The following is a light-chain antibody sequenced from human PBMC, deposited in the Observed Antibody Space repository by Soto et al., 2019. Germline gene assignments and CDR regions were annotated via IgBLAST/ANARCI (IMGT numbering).Light chain of an antibody. CDR3: CSYAGSHTPWV. V-gene: IGLV2-11*01. CDR2: DVN. Sequence: QSALTQPRSVSGSPGQSVTISCTGTSSDVGGYNYVSWYQQHPGKAPKLMIYDVNKWPSVVPDRFSGSKSGNTASLTISGLQAEDEADYHCCSYAGSHTPWVFGGGTKVTVL. CDR1: SSDVGGYNY. J-gene: IGLJ3*02.